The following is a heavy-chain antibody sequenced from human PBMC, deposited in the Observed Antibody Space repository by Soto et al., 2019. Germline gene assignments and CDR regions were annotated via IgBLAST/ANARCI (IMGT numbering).Heavy chain of an antibody. CDR3: AKGRGGSGSLTPRVDF. CDR2: ISGGGDTT. Sequence: EVQLLESEGGLVQPGGSLRLSCAASGFTFNNYAMTWVRQAPGKGLEWVSAISGGGDTTSYADSVKGRFTVSRDGSKNTLYLQMSSLRAADTALSYCAKGRGGSGSLTPRVDFWGQGTLVTVSS. V-gene: IGHV3-23*01. D-gene: IGHD3-10*01. CDR1: GFTFNNYA. J-gene: IGHJ4*02.